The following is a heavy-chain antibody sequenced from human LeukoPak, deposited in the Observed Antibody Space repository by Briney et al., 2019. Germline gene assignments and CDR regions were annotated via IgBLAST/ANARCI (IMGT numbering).Heavy chain of an antibody. CDR2: ISGSSSYT. Sequence: GGSLRLSCAASGFTFSSYVMSWVRQAPGKGLEWVSYISGSSSYTNYAVSVKGRFTISRDNAKNSLYLQMNSLRAEDTAVYYCAREGQWGQGTTVTVSS. V-gene: IGHV3-11*05. CDR3: AREGQ. CDR1: GFTFSSYV. J-gene: IGHJ6*02.